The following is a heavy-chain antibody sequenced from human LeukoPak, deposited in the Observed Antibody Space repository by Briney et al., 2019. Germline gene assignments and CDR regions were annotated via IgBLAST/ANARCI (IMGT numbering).Heavy chain of an antibody. CDR3: ARATLYGDYVRYYFDY. D-gene: IGHD4-17*01. J-gene: IGHJ4*02. Sequence: ASVKVSCKASGYTFTSYAMHWVRQAPGQRLEWMGWINAGNGNTKYSQKFQGRVTITRDTSASTAYMELSSLSSEDTAVYYCARATLYGDYVRYYFDYWGQGTLVTVSS. V-gene: IGHV1-3*01. CDR1: GYTFTSYA. CDR2: INAGNGNT.